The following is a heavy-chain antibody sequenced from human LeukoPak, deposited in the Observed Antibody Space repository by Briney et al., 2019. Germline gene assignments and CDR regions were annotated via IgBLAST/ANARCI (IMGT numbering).Heavy chain of an antibody. CDR3: ARGVGGLDQ. J-gene: IGHJ4*02. Sequence: GGSLRLSCAASGLTFSDYWMHWVRQAPGKGLVWVSHINNDGSSSTYADSVKGQFTISRDNAKKTVYLQMNSLRADDTAVYYCARGVGGLDQWGQATLVTVSS. D-gene: IGHD4-23*01. CDR2: INNDGSSS. V-gene: IGHV3-74*01. CDR1: GLTFSDYW.